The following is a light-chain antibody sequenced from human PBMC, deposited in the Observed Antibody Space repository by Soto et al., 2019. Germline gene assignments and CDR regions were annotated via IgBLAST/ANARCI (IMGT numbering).Light chain of an antibody. J-gene: IGKJ1*01. V-gene: IGKV1-39*01. Sequence: DIQMTQSPSSLSASVGDRVTITCRASQSISSYLNWYQQKPGKAPKLLIYGASSLQSGDPSRFSGSGSGTDFTLTISSLQPEDFATYYCQQSYITPWTFGKGTKVEIK. CDR3: QQSYITPWT. CDR2: GAS. CDR1: QSISSY.